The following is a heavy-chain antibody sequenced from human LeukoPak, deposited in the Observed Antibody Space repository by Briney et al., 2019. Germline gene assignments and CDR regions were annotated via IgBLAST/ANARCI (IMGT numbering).Heavy chain of an antibody. Sequence: PERSLRLSCTASGFTFSDYWMHWVRQTPEKGLVWVSRINSDGSSTIYADSVKGRFTISRDNAQNTLYLQMNSLRAEDTAVYYCAGNLYTRFGDCWGQGALVTVSS. CDR1: GFTFSDYW. CDR2: INSDGSST. CDR3: AGNLYTRFGDC. D-gene: IGHD2-2*01. J-gene: IGHJ4*02. V-gene: IGHV3-74*01.